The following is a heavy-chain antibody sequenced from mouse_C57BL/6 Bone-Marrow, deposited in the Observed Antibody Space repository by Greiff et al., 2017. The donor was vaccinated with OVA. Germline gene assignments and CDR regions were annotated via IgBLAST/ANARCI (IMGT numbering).Heavy chain of an antibody. CDR3: ARCYYGRPWFAY. CDR2: IYPGSGNT. Sequence: QVQLQQSGPELVKPGASVKISCKASGYSFTSYYIHWVKQRPGQGLEWIGWIYPGSGNTKYNEKVKGQATLTADTSSSTAYMQLSRLTSEDSAVYYGARCYYGRPWFAYWGQGTLVTVSA. J-gene: IGHJ3*01. V-gene: IGHV1-66*01. D-gene: IGHD1-1*01. CDR1: GYSFTSYY.